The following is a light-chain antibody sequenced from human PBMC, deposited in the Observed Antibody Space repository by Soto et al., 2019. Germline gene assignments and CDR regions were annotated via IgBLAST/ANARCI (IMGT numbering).Light chain of an antibody. CDR3: QQYNSY. CDR2: GAS. Sequence: ETVMTQSPSTVSVSPGEGATLSCRASQSIGGNFLAWYQQRRGQAPRLLIHGASNRATGIPDRFSGSGSGTEFTLTISSLQPDDFATYYCQQYNSYFGGGTKVDIK. J-gene: IGKJ4*01. V-gene: IGKV3D-15*01. CDR1: QSIGGNF.